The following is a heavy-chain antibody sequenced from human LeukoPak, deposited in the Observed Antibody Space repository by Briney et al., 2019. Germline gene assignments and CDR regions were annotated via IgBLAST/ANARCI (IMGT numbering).Heavy chain of an antibody. CDR3: AKELDTTYFDY. CDR1: GFNFNRYT. V-gene: IGHV3-43*01. J-gene: IGHJ4*02. CDR2: AGWAGGTT. D-gene: IGHD5-18*01. Sequence: GGSLRLSCATSGFNFNRYTIHWVRQAPGKGLEWVSLAGWAGGTTYYSDSVRGRFTISRDSGKNSVYLQMNSLTTDDTAFYFCAKELDTTYFDYWGQGALVTVSS.